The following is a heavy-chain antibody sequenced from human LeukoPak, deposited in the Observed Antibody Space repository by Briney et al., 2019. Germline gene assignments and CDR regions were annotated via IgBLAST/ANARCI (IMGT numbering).Heavy chain of an antibody. CDR1: GFTFDDYG. CDR2: INWNGGST. Sequence: PGGSLRLSCAASGFTFDDYGMSWVRQAPGKGLEWVSGINWNGGSTGYADSVKGRFTISRDNAKNSLYLQMNSLRAEDTAVYYCARDHIGYSSSWQGIRYFDYWGQGTLVTVSS. V-gene: IGHV3-20*04. D-gene: IGHD6-13*01. J-gene: IGHJ4*02. CDR3: ARDHIGYSSSWQGIRYFDY.